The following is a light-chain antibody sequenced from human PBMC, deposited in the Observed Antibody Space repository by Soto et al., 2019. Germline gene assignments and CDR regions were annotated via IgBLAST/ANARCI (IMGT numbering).Light chain of an antibody. V-gene: IGLV2-14*01. J-gene: IGLJ1*01. Sequence: QSALTQPASVSGSPGQSTTISCTGTSSDVGGYNYVSWYQQPPGKAPKLIIYEVSTRPSGVSNRFSGSKSANTASLTISGLQAEDAADYYCNSYTSSSAVFGTGTKVTVL. CDR2: EVS. CDR3: NSYTSSSAV. CDR1: SSDVGGYNY.